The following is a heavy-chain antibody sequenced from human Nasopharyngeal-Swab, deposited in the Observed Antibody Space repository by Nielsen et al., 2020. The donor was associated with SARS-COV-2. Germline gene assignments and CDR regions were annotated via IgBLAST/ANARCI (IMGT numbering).Heavy chain of an antibody. Sequence: GASLKIPCAASGFTFSSYSMNWVRQAPGKGLEWVSYISSSSSTIYYADSVKGRFTISRDNAKNSLYLQMNSLRDEDTAVYYCARDGLTYYDILTGYSWFDPWGQGTLVTVSS. V-gene: IGHV3-48*02. CDR2: ISSSSSTI. CDR1: GFTFSSYS. D-gene: IGHD3-9*01. J-gene: IGHJ5*02. CDR3: ARDGLTYYDILTGYSWFDP.